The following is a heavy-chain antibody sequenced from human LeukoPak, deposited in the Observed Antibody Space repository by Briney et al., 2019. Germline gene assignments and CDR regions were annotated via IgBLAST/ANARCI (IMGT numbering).Heavy chain of an antibody. D-gene: IGHD3-10*01. CDR3: ARGLVGYYAMDV. Sequence: GGSLRLSCAASEFTFRSYEMNWVRQAPGKGLEWISYISNSDTTIDYADSVKGRFTISRDNAKKSLYLQMNSLRVEDTAVYYCARGLVGYYAMDVWGQGTTVTVSS. CDR2: ISNSDTTI. CDR1: EFTFRSYE. J-gene: IGHJ6*02. V-gene: IGHV3-48*03.